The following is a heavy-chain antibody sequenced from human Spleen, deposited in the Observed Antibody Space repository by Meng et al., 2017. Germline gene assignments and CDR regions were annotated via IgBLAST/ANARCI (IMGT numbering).Heavy chain of an antibody. CDR3: AKGYSTGYDGVGTFDY. CDR2: ISWNSGSI. Sequence: SLKISCAASGFTFDDYAMHWVRQAPGKGLEWVSGISWNSGSIGYADSVKGRFTISRDNAKNSLYLQMNSLRDEDTALYYCAKGYSTGYDGVGTFDYWGQGTLVTVSS. D-gene: IGHD5-12*01. V-gene: IGHV3-9*01. CDR1: GFTFDDYA. J-gene: IGHJ4*02.